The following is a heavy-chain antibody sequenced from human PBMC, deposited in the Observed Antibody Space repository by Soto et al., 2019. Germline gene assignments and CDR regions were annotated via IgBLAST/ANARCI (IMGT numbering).Heavy chain of an antibody. J-gene: IGHJ4*01. Sequence: QVQLQESGPGLVKPSGTLSLTCVVSGGSISSTNWWSWVRQPPGKGLEGIGEVFHSGSTNYNPSLRSRLTISVDKSKNQFSLNLGSVTAADTAVYYCARELANTSSWGGFDYWGHGVLVTVSS. CDR1: GGSISSTNW. CDR2: VFHSGST. V-gene: IGHV4-4*02. CDR3: ARELANTSSWGGFDY. D-gene: IGHD6-13*01.